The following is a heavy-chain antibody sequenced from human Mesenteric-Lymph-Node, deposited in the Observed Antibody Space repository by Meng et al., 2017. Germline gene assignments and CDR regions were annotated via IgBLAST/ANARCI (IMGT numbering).Heavy chain of an antibody. CDR2: ISYDGSNK. CDR3: ATVRSGYYYGLFDY. Sequence: VDLGWLGGAVVQPGRSLRLPCAHSEFTFSSDAMHWVRQAPGKGLEWVAVISYDGSNKYYADSVKGRFTISRDNSKNTLYLQMNSLRAEDTAVYYCATVRSGYYYGLFDYWGQGTLVTVSS. D-gene: IGHD3-22*01. J-gene: IGHJ4*02. V-gene: IGHV3-30*01. CDR1: EFTFSSDA.